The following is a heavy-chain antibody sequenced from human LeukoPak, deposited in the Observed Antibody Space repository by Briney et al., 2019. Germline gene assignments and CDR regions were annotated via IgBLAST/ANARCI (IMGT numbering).Heavy chain of an antibody. J-gene: IGHJ6*03. V-gene: IGHV1-46*01. CDR1: GYTFTSYY. CDR3: AREMRHDFWSGYYAPSTYYYMDV. Sequence: GASVKVPCKASGYTFTSYYMHWVRQAPGQGLEWMGIINPSGGSTSYAQKFQGRVTMTRDMSTSTVYMELSSLRSEDTAVYYCAREMRHDFWSGYYAPSTYYYMDVWGKGTTVTVSS. CDR2: INPSGGST. D-gene: IGHD3-3*01.